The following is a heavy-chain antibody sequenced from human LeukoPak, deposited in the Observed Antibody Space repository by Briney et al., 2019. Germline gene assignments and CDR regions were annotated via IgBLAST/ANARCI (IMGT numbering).Heavy chain of an antibody. CDR1: GFSISSGYY. V-gene: IGHV4-38-2*02. D-gene: IGHD6-19*01. CDR3: ARDKYPGIAVAGWYFDL. Sequence: PSETLSLTCTVSGFSISSGYYWGWIRQPPGKGLEWIGSISHSGSTNYSPSPKSRVTISVDKSKNQFSLKLSSVTAADTAVYYCARDKYPGIAVAGWYFDLWGRGTLVTVSS. J-gene: IGHJ2*01. CDR2: ISHSGST.